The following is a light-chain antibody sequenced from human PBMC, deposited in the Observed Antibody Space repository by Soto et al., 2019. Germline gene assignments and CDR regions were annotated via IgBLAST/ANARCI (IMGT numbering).Light chain of an antibody. CDR3: QSYDSSLSAVV. V-gene: IGLV1-40*01. CDR2: GNS. CDR1: SSNIGAGYD. J-gene: IGLJ2*01. Sequence: QLVLTQPPSVSGAPGQRVTISCTGSSSNIGAGYDVHWYQQLPGTAPKLLIYGNSNRPSGVPDRFSGYKSGTSDSLAITGLQAEDEADYYCQSYDSSLSAVVFGGGTKLTVL.